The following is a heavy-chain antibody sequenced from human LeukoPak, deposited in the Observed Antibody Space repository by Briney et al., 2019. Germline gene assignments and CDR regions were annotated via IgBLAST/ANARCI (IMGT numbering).Heavy chain of an antibody. CDR1: GFTFSTYS. J-gene: IGHJ4*02. V-gene: IGHV3-48*01. D-gene: IGHD3-10*01. CDR2: ITSSSSTM. Sequence: GGSLRLSCAASGFTFSTYSMNWVRQAPGKGLEWVSYITSSSSTMFYADSVKGRFTISRDNAENSMYLQMNNLRVEDTAVYYCARDYYGSGSYYPSHFDYWGQETLVTVSS. CDR3: ARDYYGSGSYYPSHFDY.